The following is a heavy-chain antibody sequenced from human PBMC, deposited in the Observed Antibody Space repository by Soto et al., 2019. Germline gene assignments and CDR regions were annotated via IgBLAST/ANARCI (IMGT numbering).Heavy chain of an antibody. Sequence: QVQLQESGSGLVKPSETLSLTCTVSGGSISSYYWSWIRQPPGKGLEWIGYIYYSGSTNYNPSLKSRVTISVDTSKNQFSLKLSSVTAADTAVYYCARDLYYDSSGYYGMDVWGQGTTVTVSS. D-gene: IGHD3-22*01. V-gene: IGHV4-59*01. CDR3: ARDLYYDSSGYYGMDV. CDR2: IYYSGST. J-gene: IGHJ6*02. CDR1: GGSISSYY.